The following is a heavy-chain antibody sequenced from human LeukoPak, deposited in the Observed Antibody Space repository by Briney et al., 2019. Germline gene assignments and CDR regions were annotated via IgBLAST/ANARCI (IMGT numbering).Heavy chain of an antibody. D-gene: IGHD3-10*01. CDR3: AREDYYGSGSYDY. CDR1: GFTFSSYS. CDR2: ISSSSSTI. J-gene: IGHJ4*02. Sequence: GGSLRLSCAASGFTFSSYSMNWVRQAPGKGLEWVSYISSSSSTIYYADSVKGRFTISRDNSKNTLYLQMNSLRAEDTAVYYCAREDYYGSGSYDYWGQGTLVTVSS. V-gene: IGHV3-48*01.